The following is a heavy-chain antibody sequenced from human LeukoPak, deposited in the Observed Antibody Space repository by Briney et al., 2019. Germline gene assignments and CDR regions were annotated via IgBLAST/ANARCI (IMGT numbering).Heavy chain of an antibody. V-gene: IGHV3-23*01. Sequence: GGTLRLSCAASGFTFSSYAMSWVRQARGQGLEWVSAISGHGGRTYYAESVRGRFTISRDNSKNMLSLQMNSLRDEDTAVYYCARGTGSDSWYIDYWGQGTLVRVSS. CDR3: ARGTGSDSWYIDY. CDR2: ISGHGGRT. D-gene: IGHD6-13*01. J-gene: IGHJ4*02. CDR1: GFTFSSYA.